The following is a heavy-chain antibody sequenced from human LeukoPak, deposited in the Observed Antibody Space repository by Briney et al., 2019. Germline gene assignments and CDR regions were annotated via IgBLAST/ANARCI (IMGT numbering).Heavy chain of an antibody. CDR3: ARGDYYGSPFDY. D-gene: IGHD3-10*01. Sequence: GGSLSHSCAASGFTFSSYGLHWVRQAPGKGLEWVAVIWYDGSNKYYADSVQGRFTISRDNSKNTLYLQMNSLRAEDTAVYYCARGDYYGSPFDYWGEGTLVTVSS. CDR1: GFTFSSYG. V-gene: IGHV3-33*01. CDR2: IWYDGSNK. J-gene: IGHJ4*02.